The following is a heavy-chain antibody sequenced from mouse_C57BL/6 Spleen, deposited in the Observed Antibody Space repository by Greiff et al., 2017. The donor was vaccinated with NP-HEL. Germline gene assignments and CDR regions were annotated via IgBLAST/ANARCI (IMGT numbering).Heavy chain of an antibody. CDR3: ASLYGSSHWYFDV. Sequence: EVKLMESGGDLVKPGGSLKLSCAASGFTFSSYGMSWVRQTPDKRLEWVATISSGGSYTYYPDSVKGRFTISRDNAKNTLYLQMSSLKSEDTAMYYCASLYGSSHWYFDVWGTGTTVTVSS. CDR1: GFTFSSYG. D-gene: IGHD1-1*01. V-gene: IGHV5-6*01. CDR2: ISSGGSYT. J-gene: IGHJ1*03.